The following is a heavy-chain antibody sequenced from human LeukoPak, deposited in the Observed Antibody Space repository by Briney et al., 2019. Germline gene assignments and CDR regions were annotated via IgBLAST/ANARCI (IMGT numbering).Heavy chain of an antibody. CDR1: GLTFSSSW. CDR2: IKEDASET. Sequence: PGGSLRLSCAASGLTFSSSWMTSVRQAPGKGLEWVANIKEDASETNYVGSAMGRFAISRDNAKNTLYLQMNSLRVEDTAIYYCTRGSPLDYWGQGTQVTVSS. CDR3: TRGSPLDY. J-gene: IGHJ4*02. D-gene: IGHD1-26*01. V-gene: IGHV3-7*01.